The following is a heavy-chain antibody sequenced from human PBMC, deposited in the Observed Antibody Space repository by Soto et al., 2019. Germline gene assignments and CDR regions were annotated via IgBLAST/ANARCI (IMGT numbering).Heavy chain of an antibody. V-gene: IGHV1-69*02. CDR3: ATNTIFGVVIPWFDP. D-gene: IGHD3-3*01. J-gene: IGHJ5*02. CDR1: GGTFSSYT. Sequence: ASVKVSCKASGGTFSSYTISWVRQAPGQGLEWMGRIIPILGIANYAQKFQGRVTITADKSTSTAYMELISLSSEDTALYYCATNTIFGVVIPWFDPWGQGTLVTVSS. CDR2: IIPILGIA.